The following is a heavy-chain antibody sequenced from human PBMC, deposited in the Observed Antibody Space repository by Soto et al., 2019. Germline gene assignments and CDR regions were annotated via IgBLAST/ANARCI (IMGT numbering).Heavy chain of an antibody. CDR1: GGYFSGYY. J-gene: IGHJ4*02. Sequence: SETLSLTCAVYGGYFSGYYWSWIRQPPGKGLEWIGEIYHIGTTDYNPSLKSRVTISVDTSKNQFSLKVTSVTAADTAVYFCAREEKQLSRYGGDFDYWGQGILVTVSS. CDR3: AREEKQLSRYGGDFDY. CDR2: IYHIGTT. V-gene: IGHV4-34*01. D-gene: IGHD3-16*01.